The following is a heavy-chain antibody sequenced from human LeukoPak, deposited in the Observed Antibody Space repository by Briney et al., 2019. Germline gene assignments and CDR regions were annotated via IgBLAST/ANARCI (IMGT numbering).Heavy chain of an antibody. Sequence: ASVKVSCKASGYTFTSYGISWVRQAPGQGLEWMGWISAYNGNTNYAQKLQDRVTMTTDTSTSTAYMELRSLRSDDTAVYYCARDGYQPLDVTYFLHWGQGTLVTVSS. CDR3: ARDGYQPLDVTYFLH. V-gene: IGHV1-18*01. CDR2: ISAYNGNT. J-gene: IGHJ1*01. D-gene: IGHD2-2*01. CDR1: GYTFTSYG.